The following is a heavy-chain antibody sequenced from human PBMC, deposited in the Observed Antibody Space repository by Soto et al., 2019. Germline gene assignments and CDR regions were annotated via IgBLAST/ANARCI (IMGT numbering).Heavy chain of an antibody. J-gene: IGHJ6*02. Sequence: GGSLRLSCAASGFTFSSYGMHWVRQAPGKGLEWVAVISYDGSNKYYADSVKGRFTISRDNSKNTLYLQMNSLRAEDTAVYYCAKALTTQSITMVRGVTPYLYYYGMDVWGQGTTVTVSS. D-gene: IGHD3-10*01. CDR3: AKALTTQSITMVRGVTPYLYYYGMDV. CDR2: ISYDGSNK. V-gene: IGHV3-30*18. CDR1: GFTFSSYG.